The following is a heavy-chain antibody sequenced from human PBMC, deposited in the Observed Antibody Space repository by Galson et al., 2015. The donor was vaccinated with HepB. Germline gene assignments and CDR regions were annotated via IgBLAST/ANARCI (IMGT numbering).Heavy chain of an antibody. CDR2: IWYDGSNK. CDR1: GFTFSSYG. V-gene: IGHV3-33*08. Sequence: SLRLSCAASGFTFSSYGMHWVRQAPGKGLEWVAVIWYDGSNKYYADSVKGRFTISRDNSKNTLYLQMNSLRAEDTAVYYCARDPSLGPGGGDTPFLDYWGQGTLVTVSS. CDR3: ARDPSLGPGGGDTPFLDY. J-gene: IGHJ4*02. D-gene: IGHD3-16*01.